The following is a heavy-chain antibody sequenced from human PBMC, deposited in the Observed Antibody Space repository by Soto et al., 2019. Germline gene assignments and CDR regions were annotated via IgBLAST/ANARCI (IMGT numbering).Heavy chain of an antibody. J-gene: IGHJ6*02. V-gene: IGHV3-7*03. CDR1: GFTFSSYW. D-gene: IGHD3-3*01. Sequence: EVQLVESGGGLVQPGGSLRLSCAASGFTFSSYWMSWVRQAPGKGLEWVANINHDGSDKYYVDSVKGRFTISRDNAKNSLYLQMNSLRAEDTAVYYCARDSYYDFWSGTVGYGMDVWGQGTTVTVSS. CDR2: INHDGSDK. CDR3: ARDSYYDFWSGTVGYGMDV.